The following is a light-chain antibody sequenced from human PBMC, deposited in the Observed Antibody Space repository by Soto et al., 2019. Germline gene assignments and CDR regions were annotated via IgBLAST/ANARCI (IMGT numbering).Light chain of an antibody. CDR1: KLGEKY. CDR2: EDS. Sequence: SYELTQPPSVSVSPGQTASITCSGDKLGEKYVCWHQQKPGQSPVAVIYEDSKRPSGIPERFSGSNSGNTATLTISGTQAMDEADYYCQAWDSNSVVFGGGTKVTVL. CDR3: QAWDSNSVV. V-gene: IGLV3-1*01. J-gene: IGLJ2*01.